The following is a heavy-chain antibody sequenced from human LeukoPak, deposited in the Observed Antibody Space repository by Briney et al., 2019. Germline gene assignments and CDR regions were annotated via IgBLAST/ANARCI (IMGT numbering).Heavy chain of an antibody. V-gene: IGHV4-39*01. Sequence: PSETLSLTCTVSGGSISSSSYYWGWIRQPPGKGLEWIGSIYYSGSTYYNPSLKSRVTISVDTSKNQFSLKLSSVTAADTAVYYCARGPYYDILTGRNDAFDIWGQGTMVTVSS. CDR3: ARGPYYDILTGRNDAFDI. CDR2: IYYSGST. J-gene: IGHJ3*02. CDR1: GGSISSSSYY. D-gene: IGHD3-9*01.